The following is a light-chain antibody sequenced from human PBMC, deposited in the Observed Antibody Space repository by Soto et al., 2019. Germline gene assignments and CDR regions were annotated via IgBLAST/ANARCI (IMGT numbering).Light chain of an antibody. CDR2: GAS. CDR1: QSISSY. Sequence: DIQMTQSPSSLSASVGDRVTITCRASQSISSYLNWYQQKPGKVPKLLIYGASSVQSGVPSRFSGGGSGTDFTLTIGSLQPEDYAAYYCQQSYSAPWTFGQGTEVEIK. J-gene: IGKJ1*01. V-gene: IGKV1-39*01. CDR3: QQSYSAPWT.